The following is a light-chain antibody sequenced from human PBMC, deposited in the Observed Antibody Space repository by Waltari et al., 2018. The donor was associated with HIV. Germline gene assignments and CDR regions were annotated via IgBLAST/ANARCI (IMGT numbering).Light chain of an antibody. Sequence: EIVMTQSPATLSASPGERATLSCRANQSVSSNLAGYQQKPGQAPSLLIYGASTRAAGIPARFSGSGSGTEFILTISSLQSEDFAVYYCHQYNNWPPFTFGPGTKVDIK. V-gene: IGKV3-15*01. J-gene: IGKJ3*01. CDR1: QSVSSN. CDR3: HQYNNWPPFT. CDR2: GAS.